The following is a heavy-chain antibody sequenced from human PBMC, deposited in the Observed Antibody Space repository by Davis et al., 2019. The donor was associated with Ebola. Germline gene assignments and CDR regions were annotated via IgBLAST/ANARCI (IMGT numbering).Heavy chain of an antibody. D-gene: IGHD2-2*02. V-gene: IGHV1-3*01. CDR2: INGGNGDT. Sequence: VSVKVSCKASGYIFTTYAIHWVRQAPGEGLEWVGWINGGNGDTKCSQKFQGRVTFTRDASTSTAYMELSSLRSEDTAVYYCARDDIVVVPAAIGDDYWGQGTLVTVSS. CDR3: ARDDIVVVPAAIGDDY. CDR1: GYIFTTYA. J-gene: IGHJ4*02.